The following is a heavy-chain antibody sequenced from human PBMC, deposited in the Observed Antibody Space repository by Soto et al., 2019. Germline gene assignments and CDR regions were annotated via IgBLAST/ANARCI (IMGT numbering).Heavy chain of an antibody. V-gene: IGHV1-69*13. CDR2: IIPIFGTA. J-gene: IGHJ4*02. CDR3: ALSLKLYDSSGYYFDY. D-gene: IGHD3-22*01. Sequence: VKVSCKASGGTFSSYAISWVRQAPGQGLEWMGGIIPIFGTANYAQKFQGRVTITADESTSTAYMELSSLRSEDTAVYYCALSLKLYDSSGYYFDYWGQGTLVTVS. CDR1: GGTFSSYA.